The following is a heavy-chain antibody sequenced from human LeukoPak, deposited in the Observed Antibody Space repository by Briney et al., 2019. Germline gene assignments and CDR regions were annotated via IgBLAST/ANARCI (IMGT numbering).Heavy chain of an antibody. CDR2: IYYSGST. CDR3: ARSGGSLANYYYYGMDV. CDR1: GGSISSGDHY. V-gene: IGHV4-30-4*01. Sequence: SETLSLTCTVSGGSISSGDHYWSWTRQPPGTGLEWIGYIYYSGSTYYNPSLKSRVTISVDTSKNQFSLKLSSVTAADTAVYYCARSGGSLANYYYYGMDVWGQGTTVTVSS. D-gene: IGHD2-15*01. J-gene: IGHJ6*02.